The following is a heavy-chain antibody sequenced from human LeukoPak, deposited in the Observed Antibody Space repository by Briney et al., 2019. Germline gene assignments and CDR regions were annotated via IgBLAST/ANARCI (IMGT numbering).Heavy chain of an antibody. Sequence: GGSLRLSCAASGFTVSNSYMNWVRQAPGKGLEWVSVIYAGGNTYYADSVKGRLTISRDNSENTLYLQMNSLRPEDTAVYYCARGVYNWGQGTLVTVSS. CDR3: ARGVYN. CDR1: GFTVSNSY. J-gene: IGHJ4*02. CDR2: IYAGGNT. V-gene: IGHV3-66*02. D-gene: IGHD2-8*01.